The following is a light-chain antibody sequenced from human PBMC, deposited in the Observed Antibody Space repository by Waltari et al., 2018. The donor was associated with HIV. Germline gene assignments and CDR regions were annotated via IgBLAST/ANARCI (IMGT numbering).Light chain of an antibody. CDR2: EVF. V-gene: IGLV2-14*01. J-gene: IGLJ3*02. CDR3: SSYTSSSTWV. CDR1: GSDGGGYTF. Sequence: QSALTQPASVSASSGPSITISCTGTGSDGGGYTFDSWFPQHPGNAPQLMIYEVFHRPSGVSNRFSGFKSANTASLTISGLQAEDEAYYYCSSYTSSSTWVFGGGTKLTVL.